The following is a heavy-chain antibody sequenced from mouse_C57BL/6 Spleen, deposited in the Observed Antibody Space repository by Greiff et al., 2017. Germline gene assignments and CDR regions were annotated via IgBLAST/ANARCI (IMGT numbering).Heavy chain of an antibody. CDR2: IDPSDSET. D-gene: IGHD2-1*01. Sequence: QVQLQQPGAELVRPGSSVKLSCKASGYTFTSYWMHWVKQRPIQGLEWIGNIDPSDSETHYNQKFKDKATLTVDKSSSTAYMQRSSLTSEASAVYYCARGGDLLWPDFDYWGQGTTLTVSS. CDR1: GYTFTSYW. V-gene: IGHV1-52*01. J-gene: IGHJ2*01. CDR3: ARGGDLLWPDFDY.